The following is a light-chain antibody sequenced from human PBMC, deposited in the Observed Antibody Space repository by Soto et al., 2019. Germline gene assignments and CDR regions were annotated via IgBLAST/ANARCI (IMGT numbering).Light chain of an antibody. CDR1: QDVSRS. CDR3: QQLWTYPLT. V-gene: IGKV1-9*01. Sequence: DTQLTQSPSFVSASVGDRVTITCRASQDVSRSLGWYQQKPGKAPKLLISAASTLHSGVPSRFSGSGSGTDFTLTISSLQPEDFATYYCQQLWTYPLTFGGGTKVDIK. CDR2: AAS. J-gene: IGKJ4*01.